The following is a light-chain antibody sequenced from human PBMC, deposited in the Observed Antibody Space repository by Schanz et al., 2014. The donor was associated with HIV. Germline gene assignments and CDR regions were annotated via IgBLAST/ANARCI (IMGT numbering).Light chain of an antibody. J-gene: IGKJ2*01. CDR2: AAS. V-gene: IGKV1-9*01. CDR3: HQYNDWPGT. Sequence: IQLTQSPSSLSASVGDRVTITCRASQGVSSNLAWYQQKPGKAPKLLIYAASTLQSGVPSSFSGTGSGTDFTLTISSLQPEDFAIYYCHQYNDWPGTFGQGTSLEI. CDR1: QGVSSN.